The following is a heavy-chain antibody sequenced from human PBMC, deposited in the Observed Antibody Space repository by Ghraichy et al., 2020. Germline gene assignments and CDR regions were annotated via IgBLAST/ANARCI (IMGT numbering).Heavy chain of an antibody. CDR3: ARDVLPAATQSYGMDV. J-gene: IGHJ6*02. CDR2: IGRSGSYN. V-gene: IGHV3-21*01. Sequence: GGSLRLSCAASGFAFGNYYMNWVRQAPGKGLEWLAGIGRSGSYNSYADSLQGRFTISRDNAKNSVFLQMNSLRAEDTAVYFCARDVLPAATQSYGMDVWGHGTPVTVSS. CDR1: GFAFGNYY. D-gene: IGHD2-2*01.